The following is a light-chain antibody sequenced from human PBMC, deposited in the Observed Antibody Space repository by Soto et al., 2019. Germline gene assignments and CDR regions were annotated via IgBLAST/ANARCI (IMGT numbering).Light chain of an antibody. CDR3: LQDHSYPLT. J-gene: IGKJ4*01. Sequence: AIHMTQSPSSLSASLGDRVTITCRASQGITNDLGWYQQKSGKAPKLLIYGASTLQSGVPSRFSGSGSGTDFTLTISSLQPEDFATYYCLQDHSYPLTFGGGTKVAIK. CDR1: QGITND. V-gene: IGKV1-6*01. CDR2: GAS.